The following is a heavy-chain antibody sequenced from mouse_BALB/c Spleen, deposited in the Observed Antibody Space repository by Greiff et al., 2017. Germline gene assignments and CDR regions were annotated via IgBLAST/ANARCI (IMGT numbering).Heavy chain of an antibody. D-gene: IGHD3-1*01. CDR2: INPNNGGT. Sequence: EVKLQESGPELVKPGASVKIPCKASGYTFTDYNMDWVKQSHGKSLEWIGDINPNNGGTIYNQKFKGKATLTVDKSSSTAYMELRSLTSEDTAVYYCARGARATWFAYWGQGTLVTVSA. CDR3: ARGARATWFAY. V-gene: IGHV1-18*01. J-gene: IGHJ3*01. CDR1: GYTFTDYN.